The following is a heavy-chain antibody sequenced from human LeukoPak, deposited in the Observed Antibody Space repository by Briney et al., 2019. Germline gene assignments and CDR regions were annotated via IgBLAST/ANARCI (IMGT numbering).Heavy chain of an antibody. D-gene: IGHD4-17*01. CDR1: GFTFSDYY. J-gene: IGHJ4*02. Sequence: GGSLRLSCAASGFTFSDYYMSWIRQAPGKWLEWVSYISSSGSTIYYADSVKGRFTISRDNAKNSLYLQMNSLRAEDTAVYYCARDMTPDYGDYACDYWGQGTLVIVSS. CDR2: ISSSGSTI. CDR3: ARDMTPDYGDYACDY. V-gene: IGHV3-11*04.